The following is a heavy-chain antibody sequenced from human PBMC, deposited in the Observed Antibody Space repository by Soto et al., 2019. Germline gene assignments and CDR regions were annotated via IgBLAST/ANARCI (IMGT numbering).Heavy chain of an antibody. Sequence: SVKVSCTASGGTLSSYTISWVRQAPGQGLEWMGRIIPILGIANYAQKFQGRVTITADKSTSTAYMELSSLRSEDTAVYYCARDRDYSGYFDYWGQGTLVTVSS. CDR1: GGTLSSYT. D-gene: IGHD1-26*01. CDR2: IIPILGIA. J-gene: IGHJ4*02. CDR3: ARDRDYSGYFDY. V-gene: IGHV1-69*04.